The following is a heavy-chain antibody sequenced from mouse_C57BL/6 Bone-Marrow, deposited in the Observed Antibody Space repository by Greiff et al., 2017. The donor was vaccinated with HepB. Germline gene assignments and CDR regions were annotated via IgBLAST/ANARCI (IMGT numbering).Heavy chain of an antibody. D-gene: IGHD1-1*01. CDR3: ARREDYSYAMDY. Sequence: VQLQQSGPGLVQPSQSLSITCTVSGFSLTSYGVHWVRQSPGKGLEWLGVIWSGGSTDYNAAFISRLSISKDNSKSQVFFKMNSLQADDTDIYYCARREDYSYAMDYWGQGTSVTVSS. V-gene: IGHV2-2*01. J-gene: IGHJ4*01. CDR2: IWSGGST. CDR1: GFSLTSYG.